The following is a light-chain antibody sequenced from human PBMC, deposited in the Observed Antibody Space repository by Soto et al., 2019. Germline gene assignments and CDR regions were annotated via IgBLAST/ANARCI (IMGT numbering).Light chain of an antibody. CDR3: QQYNNWPPYT. J-gene: IGKJ2*01. Sequence: EIVMTQSPATLSVSPGERATLSCRASQSVSSNLAWYQQQPCQAPRLLIYGASTRATGIPARFSGSGSGTEFTLTISSLQSEDFAVYYCQQYNNWPPYTFGQGTKLEIK. CDR2: GAS. CDR1: QSVSSN. V-gene: IGKV3-15*01.